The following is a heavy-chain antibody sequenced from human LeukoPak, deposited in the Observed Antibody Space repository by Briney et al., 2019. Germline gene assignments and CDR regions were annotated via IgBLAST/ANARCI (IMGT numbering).Heavy chain of an antibody. CDR3: ARGYYYDSSGYYFDS. D-gene: IGHD3-22*01. J-gene: IGHJ4*02. CDR1: GYSFTSHV. V-gene: IGHV1-3*01. CDR2: IGGGSGRT. Sequence: GASVKVSCKASGYSFTSHVIHWLRQAPGQRFEWMGWIGGGSGRTNYSQTFQDRVTITRDTSATTSYMEMRSLRYEDTAIFYCARGYYYDSSGYYFDSRGQGTLVTVSS.